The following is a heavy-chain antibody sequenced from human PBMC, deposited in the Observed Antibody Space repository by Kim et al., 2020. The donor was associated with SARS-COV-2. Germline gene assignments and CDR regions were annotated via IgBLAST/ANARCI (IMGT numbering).Heavy chain of an antibody. D-gene: IGHD5-18*01. CDR1: GFTFRSYW. V-gene: IGHV3-7*01. CDR3: ARDLPRYRYGFMDV. J-gene: IGHJ6*02. CDR2: IKQDGREK. Sequence: GGSLRLSCVASGFTFRSYWMSWVRQAPEKGLEWVANIKQDGREKYYVDSVKGRFTISIDNAKSSLYLQMNSLRADDTGVYYCARDLPRYRYGFMDVWGQGTTVTVSS.